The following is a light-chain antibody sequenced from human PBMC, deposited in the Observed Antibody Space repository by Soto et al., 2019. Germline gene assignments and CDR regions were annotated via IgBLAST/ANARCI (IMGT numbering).Light chain of an antibody. CDR1: QSIRGY. J-gene: IGKJ3*01. V-gene: IGKV1-39*01. CDR2: AAS. Sequence: DVQMTQSPSSLSASVGDRVTITCRASQSIRGYLNWYHQRPGKAPKLLIYAASSLQSGVLSGFSASGSGTDFTLTISSLQPKDFATDYYQQPYSTPFSFGPGTKVDIK. CDR3: QQPYSTPFS.